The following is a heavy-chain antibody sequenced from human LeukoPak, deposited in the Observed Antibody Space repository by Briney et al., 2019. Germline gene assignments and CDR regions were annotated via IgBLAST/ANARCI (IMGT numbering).Heavy chain of an antibody. CDR2: ITSSGSTI. J-gene: IGHJ6*04. Sequence: PGGSLRLSCAASGFTFSSYEMNWVRQAPGKGLEWVSYITSSGSTIYYADSVKGRFTISRDNAKNSLYLQMNSLRAEDTAVYYCAELGITMIGGVWGKGATVTISS. CDR1: GFTFSSYE. D-gene: IGHD3-10*02. V-gene: IGHV3-48*03. CDR3: AELGITMIGGV.